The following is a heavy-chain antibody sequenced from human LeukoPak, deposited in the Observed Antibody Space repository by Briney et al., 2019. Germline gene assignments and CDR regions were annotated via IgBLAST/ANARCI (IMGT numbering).Heavy chain of an antibody. V-gene: IGHV4-34*01. CDR2: INHSGST. J-gene: IGHJ4*02. CDR1: GGSFSGYY. D-gene: IGHD5-12*01. Sequence: SETLSLTCAVYGGSFSGYYWSWIRQPPGKGLEWIGEINHSGSTNYNPSLKSRVTMSVDTSKNQFSLKLSSVTAADTAVYYCARDNYSGYGIVGKGLSHFDYWGQGTLVTVSS. CDR3: ARDNYSGYGIVGKGLSHFDY.